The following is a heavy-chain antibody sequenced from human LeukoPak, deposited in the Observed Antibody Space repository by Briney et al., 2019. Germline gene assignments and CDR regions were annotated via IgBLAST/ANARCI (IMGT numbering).Heavy chain of an antibody. CDR3: AILGPYYYDSSGANFDY. J-gene: IGHJ4*02. CDR1: GLTFSSYG. D-gene: IGHD3-22*01. V-gene: IGHV3-30*02. Sequence: GGSLRLSCAASGLTFSSYGMHWVRQAPGKGLEWVAFIRYDGSNKYYADSVKGRFTISRDNSKNTLYLQMNSLRAEDTAVYYCAILGPYYYDSSGANFDYWGQGTLVTVSS. CDR2: IRYDGSNK.